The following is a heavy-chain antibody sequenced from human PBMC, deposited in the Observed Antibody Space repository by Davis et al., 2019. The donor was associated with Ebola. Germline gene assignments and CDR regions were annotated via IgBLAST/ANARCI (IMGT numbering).Heavy chain of an antibody. J-gene: IGHJ4*02. D-gene: IGHD4-17*01. CDR1: GGSISSSNW. CDR3: ARDYGDSYFDY. V-gene: IGHV4-4*02. CDR2: IYHSGST. Sequence: GSLRLSCAVSGGSISSSNWWSWVRQPPGQGLEWIGEIYHSGSTNYSPSLKSRVTISVDKSKNQFSLKLSSVTAADTAVYYCARDYGDSYFDYWGQGTLVTVSS.